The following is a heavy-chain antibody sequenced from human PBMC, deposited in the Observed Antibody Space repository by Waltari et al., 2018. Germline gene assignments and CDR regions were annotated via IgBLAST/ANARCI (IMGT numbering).Heavy chain of an antibody. CDR1: EYTFPTSY. CDR2: INPSGGST. Sequence: QVQLVQSGAEVKKPGAPVKISCKTSEYTFPTSYIHGVREAPGQGLEGMGIINPSGGSTIYAQKFQGRVTMTRDTSTSTVYMELSSLRSEDTAVYYCARDTGALWMDVWGQGTTVTVSS. D-gene: IGHD2-21*01. J-gene: IGHJ6*02. CDR3: ARDTGALWMDV. V-gene: IGHV1-46*01.